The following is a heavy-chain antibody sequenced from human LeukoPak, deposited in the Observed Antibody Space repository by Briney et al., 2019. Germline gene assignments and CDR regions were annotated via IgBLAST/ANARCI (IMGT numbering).Heavy chain of an antibody. D-gene: IGHD1-26*01. CDR1: GFSLSTSGVG. CDR3: AHRSQVLVGATALYYFDY. V-gene: IGHV2-5*01. CDR2: IYWNDDK. Sequence: SGPTLVKPTQTLTLTCTFSGFSLSTSGVGVGWIRQPPGKALEWLALIYWNDDKRYSPALKSRLTITKDTSKTQVVLTMTNMDPVDTATYYCAHRSQVLVGATALYYFDYWGQGTLVTVSS. J-gene: IGHJ4*02.